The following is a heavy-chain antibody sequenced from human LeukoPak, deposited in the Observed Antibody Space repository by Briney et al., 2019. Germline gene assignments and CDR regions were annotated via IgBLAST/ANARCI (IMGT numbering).Heavy chain of an antibody. V-gene: IGHV3-23*01. D-gene: IGHD6-13*01. Sequence: GGSLRLSCAASGFTFSSYAMSWVRQAPGKGLEWVSAISGSGGSTYYADSVKGRFTISRDNSKNTLYLQMNSLRAEDTAVYYCAKVLGPQLVFGVDYWGQGTLVTVSS. J-gene: IGHJ4*02. CDR1: GFTFSSYA. CDR2: ISGSGGST. CDR3: AKVLGPQLVFGVDY.